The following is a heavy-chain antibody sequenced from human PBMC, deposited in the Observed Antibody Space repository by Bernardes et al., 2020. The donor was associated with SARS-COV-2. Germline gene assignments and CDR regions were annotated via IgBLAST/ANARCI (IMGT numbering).Heavy chain of an antibody. CDR2: ISGSGGST. CDR1: GFTFSNYA. D-gene: IGHD3-22*01. Sequence: GGSLRLSCAASGFTFSNYAMSWVRQAPGKGLEWVSAISGSGGSTYYADSVKGRFTISRDNSKNTLYLQMNSLRAEDTAVYYCATFTYYYDSSGYYGGIYWGQGTLVTVSS. J-gene: IGHJ4*02. CDR3: ATFTYYYDSSGYYGGIY. V-gene: IGHV3-23*01.